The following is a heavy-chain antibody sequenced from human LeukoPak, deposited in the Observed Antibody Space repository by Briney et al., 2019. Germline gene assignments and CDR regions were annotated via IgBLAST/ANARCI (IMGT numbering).Heavy chain of an antibody. CDR2: ISDTGRLS. CDR3: ARDGGLYCTTTSCFPIRAFDY. J-gene: IGHJ4*02. D-gene: IGHD2-2*01. V-gene: IGHV3-23*01. CDR1: GFTFSSSA. Sequence: PGGSLRLSCAASGFTFSSSAMSWVRQAPGKGLEWVAAISDTGRLSYCADSVNGRFTISRDNAKNSLYLQMNSLTTEDTAFYYCARDGGLYCTTTSCFPIRAFDYWGQGALVTVSS.